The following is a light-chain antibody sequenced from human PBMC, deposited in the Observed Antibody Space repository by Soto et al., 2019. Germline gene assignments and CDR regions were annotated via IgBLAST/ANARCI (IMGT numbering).Light chain of an antibody. CDR1: SSNIGNNY. Sequence: QSVLTQPASVSAAPGQKVTISCSGSSSNIGNNYVSWYQQLPGTAPKLLIYDNNKRPSGIPDRFSGSKSGTSATLGITGLQTGDEADYYCGTWDSSRGVFGTGTKLTVL. CDR2: DNN. J-gene: IGLJ1*01. CDR3: GTWDSSRGV. V-gene: IGLV1-51*01.